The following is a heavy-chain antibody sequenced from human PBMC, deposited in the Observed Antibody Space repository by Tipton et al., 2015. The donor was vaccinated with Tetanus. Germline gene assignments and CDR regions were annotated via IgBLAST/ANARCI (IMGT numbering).Heavy chain of an antibody. CDR3: AILPKHWLAPRGAP. V-gene: IGHV4-34*01. D-gene: IGHD6-19*01. CDR1: GDYLSDYY. CDR2: IHRGGST. Sequence: TLSLTCGVFGDYLSDYYWTWVRQPPGKGLEWIGEIHRGGSTNYNPSLKSRVSMSVDTAKNRFSLTLTSVTAADTAVYYCAILPKHWLAPRGAPWGQGILVTVSS. J-gene: IGHJ5*02.